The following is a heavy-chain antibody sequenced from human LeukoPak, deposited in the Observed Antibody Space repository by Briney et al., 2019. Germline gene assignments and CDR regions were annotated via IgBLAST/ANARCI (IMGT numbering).Heavy chain of an antibody. CDR3: ARSDGYGLVGI. CDR1: GASISSGSNY. Sequence: PSETLSLTCNVSGASISSGSNYWGWIRQSPGKTLEWIGSIYSSGSTYCNPSLKSRVIILIDTSKNHFSLTLSSVTAADTAMYYCARSDGYGLVGIWGQGTMVTVSS. J-gene: IGHJ3*02. D-gene: IGHD3-10*01. CDR2: IYSSGST. V-gene: IGHV4-39*07.